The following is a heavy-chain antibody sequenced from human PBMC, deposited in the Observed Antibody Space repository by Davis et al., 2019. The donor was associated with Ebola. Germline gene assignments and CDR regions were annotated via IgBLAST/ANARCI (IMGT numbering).Heavy chain of an antibody. CDR2: ISGSGGST. V-gene: IGHV3-23*01. Sequence: GESLKISCVVSGFIFSDFAMHWVRQAPGKGLEWVSAISGSGGSTYYADSVKGRFTISRDNSKNTLYLQMNSLRAEDTAVYYCAKSGLSFGVVKYHYGMDVWGKGTTVTVSS. CDR1: GFIFSDFA. CDR3: AKSGLSFGVVKYHYGMDV. J-gene: IGHJ6*04. D-gene: IGHD3-3*01.